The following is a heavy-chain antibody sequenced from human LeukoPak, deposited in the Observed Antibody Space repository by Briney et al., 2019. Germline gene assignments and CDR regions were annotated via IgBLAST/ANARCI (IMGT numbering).Heavy chain of an antibody. Sequence: PGGSLRLSCAASGFTFSNYWMHWVRQAPGKGLVWVSRINSDGINTSYADSVKGRFTISRDNSKNTLYLQMNSLRAEDTAVYYCAKDRAPAAGDDAFDIWGQGTMVTVSS. V-gene: IGHV3-74*01. D-gene: IGHD2-2*01. CDR2: INSDGINT. J-gene: IGHJ3*02. CDR1: GFTFSNYW. CDR3: AKDRAPAAGDDAFDI.